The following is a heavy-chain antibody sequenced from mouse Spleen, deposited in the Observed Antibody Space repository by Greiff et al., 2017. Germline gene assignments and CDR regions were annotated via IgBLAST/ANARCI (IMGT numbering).Heavy chain of an antibody. D-gene: IGHD1-1*01. CDR3: ARLGYYGTLYAMDY. CDR2: IYPGDGDT. Sequence: QVQLKESGPELVKPGASVKISCKASGYAFSSSWMNWVKQRPGKGLEWIGRIYPGDGDTNYNGKFKGKATLTADKSSSTAYMQLSSLTSEDSAVYFCARLGYYGTLYAMDYWGKGTSVTVSS. CDR1: GYAFSSSW. V-gene: IGHV1-82*01. J-gene: IGHJ4*01.